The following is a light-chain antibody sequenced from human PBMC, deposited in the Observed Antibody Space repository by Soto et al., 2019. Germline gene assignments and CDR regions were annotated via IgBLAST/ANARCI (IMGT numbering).Light chain of an antibody. CDR3: SSFRSGTTL. CDR1: SSDIGGYNF. J-gene: IGLJ1*01. Sequence: QSALTQPASVSGSPGQSITISCTGTSSDIGGYNFVSWYQQHPGRAPKLMIYEVSNRPSGVSDRFSGSKSGNTASLTISGLQADDEGDYYCSSFRSGTTLFGTGSNVAVL. V-gene: IGLV2-14*01. CDR2: EVS.